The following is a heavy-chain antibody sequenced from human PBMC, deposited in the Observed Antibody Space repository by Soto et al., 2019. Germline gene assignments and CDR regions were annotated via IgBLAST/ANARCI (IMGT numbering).Heavy chain of an antibody. J-gene: IGHJ6*04. CDR1: GFTVSSHY. CDR2: IRSGGST. Sequence: EVQLVESGGDLVQPGGSLRLSCAASGFTVSSHYMNWVRQAPGKGLEWVSLIRSGGSTFYGASAKGRFTISRDNSKNTLCLQMNSLRVEDTAMYYCSRDDVYCGGGCCYGVPMPVWGRGTTVTVSS. D-gene: IGHD2-15*01. V-gene: IGHV3-66*01. CDR3: SRDDVYCGGGCCYGVPMPV.